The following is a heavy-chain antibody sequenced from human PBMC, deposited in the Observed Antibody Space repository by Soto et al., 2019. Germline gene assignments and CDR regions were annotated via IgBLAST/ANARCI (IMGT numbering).Heavy chain of an antibody. V-gene: IGHV1-2*03. J-gene: IGHJ6*02. CDR2: INPNSGGT. Sequence: GASVKVSCKASGYTFTGYYMHWVQQAPGQGLEWMGWINPNSGGTNYAQKFQGRVTMTRDTSISTAYMELSRLRSDDTAVYYCARVRKFPLDYYDSSGPYYGMDVWGQGTTVTVSS. CDR1: GYTFTGYY. CDR3: ARVRKFPLDYYDSSGPYYGMDV. D-gene: IGHD3-22*01.